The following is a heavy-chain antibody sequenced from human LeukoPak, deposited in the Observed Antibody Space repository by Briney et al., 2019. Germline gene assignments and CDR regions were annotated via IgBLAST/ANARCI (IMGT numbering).Heavy chain of an antibody. J-gene: IGHJ4*02. CDR3: ASPDYDFWSGFYY. CDR1: GFSFRSYA. Sequence: GGSLRLSCAASGFSFRSYAMNWVRQAPGKGLEWVSSISASGSSIYYADSVKGRFSISRDNSKKMLYLQMTSLRVEDTAVYYCASPDYDFWSGFYYWGRGSLVTVPS. CDR2: ISASGSSI. D-gene: IGHD3-3*01. V-gene: IGHV3-23*01.